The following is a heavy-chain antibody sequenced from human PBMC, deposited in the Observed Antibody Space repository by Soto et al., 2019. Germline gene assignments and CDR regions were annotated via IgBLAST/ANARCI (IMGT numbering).Heavy chain of an antibody. D-gene: IGHD5-18*01. CDR3: ARDRRIQLWYSPLYYYGMDV. J-gene: IGHJ6*02. CDR2: ISAYNGNT. V-gene: IGHV1-18*01. CDR1: GYTFTSYG. Sequence: ASVKVSCKASGYTFTSYGISWVRQAPGQGLEWMGWISAYNGNTNYAQKLQGRVTMTTDTSTSTAYTELRSLRSDDTAVYYCARDRRIQLWYSPLYYYGMDVWGQGTTVTVSS.